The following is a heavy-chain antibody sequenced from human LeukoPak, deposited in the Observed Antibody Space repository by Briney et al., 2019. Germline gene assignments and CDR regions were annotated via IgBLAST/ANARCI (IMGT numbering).Heavy chain of an antibody. CDR2: ISSSSSYI. CDR1: GFTFSSYS. Sequence: PGGSLRLSCAASGFTFSSYSMNWVRQAPGKGLEWVSSISSSSSYIYYADSVKGRFTISGDNAKNSLYLQMNSLRAEDTAVYYCAGGIAAAGGIDYWGQGTLVTVSS. CDR3: AGGIAAAGGIDY. V-gene: IGHV3-21*01. J-gene: IGHJ4*02. D-gene: IGHD6-13*01.